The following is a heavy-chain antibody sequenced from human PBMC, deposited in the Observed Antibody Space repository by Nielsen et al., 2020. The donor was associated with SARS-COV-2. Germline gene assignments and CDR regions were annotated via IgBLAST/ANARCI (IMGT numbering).Heavy chain of an antibody. V-gene: IGHV1-24*01. D-gene: IGHD6-13*01. CDR3: ATGPGQLVLGWFDP. CDR1: GYTLPELS. J-gene: IGHJ5*02. Sequence: ASVKVSCKVSGYTLPELSMHWVRQAPAKGLEWMGGFNPEDGETRYAQKFQDRVTMTEDTSTDTAYTELSSLRSEDTAVYYCATGPGQLVLGWFDPWGQGTMVTVSS. CDR2: FNPEDGET.